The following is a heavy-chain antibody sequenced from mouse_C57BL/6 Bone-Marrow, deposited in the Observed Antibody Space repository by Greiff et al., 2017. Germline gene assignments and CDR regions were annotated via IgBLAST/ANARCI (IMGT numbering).Heavy chain of an antibody. J-gene: IGHJ3*01. D-gene: IGHD2-2*01. CDR1: GFTFSDYG. CDR2: ISSGSSTI. CDR3: ARGWLPAWFAY. Sequence: EVQLQQSGGGLVKPGGSLKLSCAASGFTFSDYGMHWVRQAPEKGLEWVAYISSGSSTIYYADTVKGRFTISRDNAKNTLFLQMTSLRSEDTAMYYRARGWLPAWFAYWGQGTLVTVSA. V-gene: IGHV5-17*01.